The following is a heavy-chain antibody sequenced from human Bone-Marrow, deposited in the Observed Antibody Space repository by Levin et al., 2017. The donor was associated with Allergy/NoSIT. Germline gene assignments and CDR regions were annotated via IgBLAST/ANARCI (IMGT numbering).Heavy chain of an antibody. Sequence: GESLKISCAASGFTFSDYYMSWIRQAPGKGLEWVSYITPTGTYTKTADSVKGRFTISRDNVKSSLFLQMNTLRAEDTAVYYCARSGTRLAAAGDLWGQGTLVTVSS. CDR2: ITPTGTYT. CDR3: ARSGTRLAAAGDL. CDR1: GFTFSDYY. V-gene: IGHV3-11*03. J-gene: IGHJ5*02. D-gene: IGHD6-13*01.